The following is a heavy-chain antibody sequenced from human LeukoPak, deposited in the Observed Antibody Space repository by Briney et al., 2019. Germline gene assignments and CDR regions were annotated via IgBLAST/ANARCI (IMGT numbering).Heavy chain of an antibody. Sequence: SETLSLTCTVSGGSISSGGYYWSWVRQPPGKGLEWIGYIYHSGSTYYNPSLKSRVTISVDRSKNQFSLKLSSVTAADTAVYYCARDPLRGVIRNYWGQGTLVTVSS. J-gene: IGHJ4*02. CDR3: ARDPLRGVIRNY. D-gene: IGHD3-10*01. CDR1: GGSISSGGYY. V-gene: IGHV4-30-2*01. CDR2: IYHSGST.